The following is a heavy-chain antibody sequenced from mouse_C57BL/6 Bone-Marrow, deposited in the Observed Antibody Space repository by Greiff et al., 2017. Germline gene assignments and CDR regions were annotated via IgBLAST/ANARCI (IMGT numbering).Heavy chain of an antibody. Sequence: VQLQQSGPELVQPGASVKISCKASGYSFTGYYMNWVKQSPEKSLAWIGEINTSTGGTTYNQKFTAKATLTVDKSSSTAYMQLKSLTSEDSAVYYCANLDYWGQGTTLTVSS. CDR2: INTSTGGT. J-gene: IGHJ2*01. CDR3: ANLDY. CDR1: GYSFTGYY. V-gene: IGHV1-42*01.